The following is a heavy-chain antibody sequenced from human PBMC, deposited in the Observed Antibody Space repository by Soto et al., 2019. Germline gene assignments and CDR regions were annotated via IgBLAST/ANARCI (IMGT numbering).Heavy chain of an antibody. CDR2: IYYTGGSP. CDR1: GGSIRTYY. J-gene: IGHJ6*02. CDR3: ARFSTLGKDYGVDV. Sequence: PSETLSLTCTVSGGSIRTYYWSWIRQPPGKGLEWIGYIYYTGGSPNYNPSLKSRVAISVDRSKNQFSLRLTSVTVADTAVYFCARFSTLGKDYGVDVWGQGTTVTVSS. V-gene: IGHV4-59*08. D-gene: IGHD2-2*01.